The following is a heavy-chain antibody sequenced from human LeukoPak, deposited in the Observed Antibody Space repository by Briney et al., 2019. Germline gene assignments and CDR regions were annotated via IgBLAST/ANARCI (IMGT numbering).Heavy chain of an antibody. V-gene: IGHV1-2*02. CDR3: ARARAYGSGNWFDP. Sequence: ASVKVSCKASGYTFIGYYMHWVRQAPGQGLEWMGWINPNSGGTNYAQKFQGRVTMTRDTSISTAYMELSRLRSDDTAVYYCARARAYGSGNWFDPWGQGTLVTVSS. CDR1: GYTFIGYY. D-gene: IGHD3-10*01. J-gene: IGHJ5*02. CDR2: INPNSGGT.